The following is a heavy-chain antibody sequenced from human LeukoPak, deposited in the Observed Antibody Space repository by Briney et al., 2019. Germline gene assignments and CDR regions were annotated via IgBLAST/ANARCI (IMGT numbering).Heavy chain of an antibody. D-gene: IGHD3-3*01. Sequence: GASVKVSCKASGGTFSSYAISWVRQAPGQGLEWMGRIIPILGIANYAQKFQGRVTITADKSTSTAYMELSSLRAEDTAVYYCAKDPYTIFGVVIIEDYYYGMDVWGQGTTVTVSS. CDR1: GGTFSSYA. CDR3: AKDPYTIFGVVIIEDYYYGMDV. CDR2: IIPILGIA. J-gene: IGHJ6*02. V-gene: IGHV1-69*04.